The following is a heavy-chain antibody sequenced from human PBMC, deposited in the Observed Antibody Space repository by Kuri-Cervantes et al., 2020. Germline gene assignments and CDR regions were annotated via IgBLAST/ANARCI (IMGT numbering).Heavy chain of an antibody. CDR2: IGTAGDT. CDR3: AKGHSSPPYYYDSSGYYFNGMDV. CDR1: GFTFSSYD. D-gene: IGHD3-22*01. Sequence: GGSLRLSCAASGFTFSSYDMHWVRQATGKGLEWVSAIGTAGDTYYPGSVKGRFTISRENAKNTLYLQMNSLRAEDTAVYYCAKGHSSPPYYYDSSGYYFNGMDVWGQGTTVTVSS. V-gene: IGHV3-13*01. J-gene: IGHJ6*02.